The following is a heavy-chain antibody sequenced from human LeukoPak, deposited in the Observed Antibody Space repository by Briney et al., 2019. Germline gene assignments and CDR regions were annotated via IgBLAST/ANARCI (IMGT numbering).Heavy chain of an antibody. CDR2: IYYSGST. V-gene: IGHV4-31*03. CDR3: ARYTWYYYYYGMDV. D-gene: IGHD2-2*02. CDR1: GGSISSGGYY. J-gene: IGHJ6*02. Sequence: SETLSLTCTVSGGSISSGGYYWSWIRQHPGKGLEWIGYIYYSGSTYYNPSLKSRVTISVDTSKNQFSLKLSSVTAADTAVYYCARYTWYYYYYGMDVWGQGTTVTVSS.